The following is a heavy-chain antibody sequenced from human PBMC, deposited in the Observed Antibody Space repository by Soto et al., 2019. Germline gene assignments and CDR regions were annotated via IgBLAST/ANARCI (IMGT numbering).Heavy chain of an antibody. CDR3: ARGPYSGRLYYYYMDV. CDR1: GGSISNSSYL. J-gene: IGHJ6*03. D-gene: IGHD5-12*01. Sequence: SETLSLTCTVSGGSISNSSYLWGWIRQPPGKGLEWIGSINYSGSTNYNPSLKSRVTISVDTSKNQFSLRLSSVTAADTAVYYCARGPYSGRLYYYYMDVWGKGTTVTVSS. CDR2: INYSGST. V-gene: IGHV4-39*01.